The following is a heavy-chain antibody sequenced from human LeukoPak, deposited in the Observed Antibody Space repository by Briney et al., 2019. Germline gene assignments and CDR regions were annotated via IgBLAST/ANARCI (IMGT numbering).Heavy chain of an antibody. CDR3: ARDEIYGIAVAGTLGWFDP. Sequence: SVKVSCKASGGTFSSYAISWVRQAPGQGLEWMGGIIPIFGTANYAQKFQGRVTITTDESTSTAYMEQSSLRSEDTAVYYCARDEIYGIAVAGTLGWFDPWGQGTLVTVSS. J-gene: IGHJ5*02. D-gene: IGHD6-19*01. CDR2: IIPIFGTA. V-gene: IGHV1-69*05. CDR1: GGTFSSYA.